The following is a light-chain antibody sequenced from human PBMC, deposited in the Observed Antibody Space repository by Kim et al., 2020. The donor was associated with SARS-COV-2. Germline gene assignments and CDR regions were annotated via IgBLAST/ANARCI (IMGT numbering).Light chain of an antibody. CDR2: GAS. CDR1: QSVNSAY. V-gene: IGKV3-20*01. CDR3: QHNAGL. Sequence: EIVLTQSPGTLSLSTGERATLSCRTSQSVNSAYLAWYLQKPGQVPRLLIYGASRRATGIPDRFSGSGSGTDFTLSISRLEPEDFAVYYCQHNAGLFGGGTQV. J-gene: IGKJ4*01.